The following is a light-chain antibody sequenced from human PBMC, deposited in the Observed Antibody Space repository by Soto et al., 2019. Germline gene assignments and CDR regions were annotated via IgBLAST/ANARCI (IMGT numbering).Light chain of an antibody. V-gene: IGKV1-5*03. CDR1: QSISNW. Sequence: DIQMTQSPSTLSASVGDRVTITCRASQSISNWLAWYQQKPGKAPNLLIYKASNLESGVPSRFSGSGSGTEVTLTISSLQPDDFATYYCQQFHDPWTFGQGTKVEIK. J-gene: IGKJ1*01. CDR2: KAS. CDR3: QQFHDPWT.